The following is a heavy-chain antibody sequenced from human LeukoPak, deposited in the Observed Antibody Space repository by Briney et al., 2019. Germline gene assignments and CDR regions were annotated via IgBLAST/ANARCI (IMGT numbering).Heavy chain of an antibody. CDR3: AKDIGDYGVYPDF. CDR2: ISSSGGSA. Sequence: AGSLRLSCAASGFTFSDYAMTWVRQAPGKGLEWVSTISSSGGSAHSADSVKGRFTISRDNSKNTLYLHMNSLRAGDTAVFFCAKDIGDYGVYPDFWGQGTLVTVSS. J-gene: IGHJ4*02. V-gene: IGHV3-23*01. CDR1: GFTFSDYA. D-gene: IGHD4-17*01.